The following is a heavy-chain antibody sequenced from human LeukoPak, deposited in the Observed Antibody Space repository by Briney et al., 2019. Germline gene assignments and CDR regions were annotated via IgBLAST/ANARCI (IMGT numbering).Heavy chain of an antibody. Sequence: ASVKVSFKVSGYTFTSYDINWVRQATGQGLEWMGWMNPNSGNTGYAQKFQGRVTMTRNTSISTAYMELSSLRSEDTAVYYCARATGKDILTGRKLDCWGQGTLVSVSS. CDR1: GYTFTSYD. V-gene: IGHV1-8*01. CDR2: MNPNSGNT. J-gene: IGHJ4*02. CDR3: ARATGKDILTGRKLDC. D-gene: IGHD3-9*01.